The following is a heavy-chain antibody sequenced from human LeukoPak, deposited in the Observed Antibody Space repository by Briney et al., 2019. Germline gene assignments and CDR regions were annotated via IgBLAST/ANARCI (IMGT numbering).Heavy chain of an antibody. V-gene: IGHV3-23*01. D-gene: IGHD6-13*01. CDR2: ISGSGGST. CDR1: GFTFCSYA. CDR3: AKDSSPVYYYYGMDV. J-gene: IGHJ6*02. Sequence: GGSLRLSCAASGFTFCSYAMSWVRQAPGKGLEWVSAISGSGGSTYYADSVKGRFTISRDNSKNTLYLQMNSLRAEDTAVYYCAKDSSPVYYYYGMDVWGQGTTVTVSS.